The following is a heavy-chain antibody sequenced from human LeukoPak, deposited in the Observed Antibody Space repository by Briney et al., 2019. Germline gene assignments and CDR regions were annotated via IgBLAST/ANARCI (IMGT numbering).Heavy chain of an antibody. V-gene: IGHV3-23*01. Sequence: GGSLRLSCVASGFTFNNYGMTWVRQAPGKGLEWVSIINYSGTDTYYADSVKGRFTISRDNSKNTLYLQMNSLRGEDTAVYYCAKGRQLRRSDAFDIWGQGTMVTVSS. CDR3: AKGRQLRRSDAFDI. CDR1: GFTFNNYG. J-gene: IGHJ3*02. D-gene: IGHD1-26*01. CDR2: INYSGTDT.